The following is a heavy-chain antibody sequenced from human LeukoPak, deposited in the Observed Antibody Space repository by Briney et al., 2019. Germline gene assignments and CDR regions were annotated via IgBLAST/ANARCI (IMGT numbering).Heavy chain of an antibody. CDR1: GGTFSSYA. Sequence: ASVKVSCKASGGTFSSYAISWVRQAPGQGLEWMGIINPSGGSTSYAQKFQGRVTMTRDTSTSTVYMELSSLRSEDTAVYYCARDMSGAAAGPVYFDYWGQGTLVTVSS. V-gene: IGHV1-46*01. CDR3: ARDMSGAAAGPVYFDY. D-gene: IGHD6-13*01. J-gene: IGHJ4*02. CDR2: INPSGGST.